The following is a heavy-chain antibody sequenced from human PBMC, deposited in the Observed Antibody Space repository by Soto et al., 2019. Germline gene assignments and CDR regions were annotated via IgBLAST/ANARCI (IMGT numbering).Heavy chain of an antibody. V-gene: IGHV3-9*01. D-gene: IGHD1-20*01. CDR2: ISWNSGSI. J-gene: IGHJ3*02. CDR1: GFTFDDYA. Sequence: EVQLVESGGGLVQPGRSLRLSCAASGFTFDDYAMHWVRQAPGKGLEWVSGISWNSGSIGYADSVKGRFTISRDNAKNSLYLQMNSLRAEDTALYYYAKMRGITGTTDAFDIWGQGTMVTVSS. CDR3: AKMRGITGTTDAFDI.